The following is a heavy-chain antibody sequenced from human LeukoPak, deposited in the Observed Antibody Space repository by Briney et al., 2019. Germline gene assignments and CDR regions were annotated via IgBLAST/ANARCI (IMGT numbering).Heavy chain of an antibody. J-gene: IGHJ3*02. D-gene: IGHD6-13*01. V-gene: IGHV3-30*02. CDR2: IWYGGSNK. Sequence: PGGSLRLSCAASGFTFSSYGMHWVRRAPGKGLEWVAVIWYGGSNKYYADSVKGRFTISRDNSKNTLYLQMNSLRAEDTAVYYCAKLAGIGYSSSWDAFDIWGQGTMVTVSS. CDR3: AKLAGIGYSSSWDAFDI. CDR1: GFTFSSYG.